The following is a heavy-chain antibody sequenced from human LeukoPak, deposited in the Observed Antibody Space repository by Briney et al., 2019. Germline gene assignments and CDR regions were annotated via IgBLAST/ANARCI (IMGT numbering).Heavy chain of an antibody. V-gene: IGHV4-59*12. D-gene: IGHD6-19*01. Sequence: SETLSLTCTVSGGSISSYYWSWIRQPPGKGLEWIGYIYYSGSTNYNPSLKSRVTISVDTSKNQFSLKLSSVTAADTAVYYCARGATYSSGWYDYWGQGTLVTVSS. J-gene: IGHJ4*02. CDR1: GGSISSYY. CDR2: IYYSGST. CDR3: ARGATYSSGWYDY.